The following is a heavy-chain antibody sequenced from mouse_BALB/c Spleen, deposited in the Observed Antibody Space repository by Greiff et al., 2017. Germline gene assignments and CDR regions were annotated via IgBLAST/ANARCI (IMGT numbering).Heavy chain of an antibody. V-gene: IGHV2-6-7*01. J-gene: IGHJ4*01. Sequence: QVQLKESGPGLVAPSQSLSITCTVSGFSLTGYGVNWVRQPPGKGLEWLGMIWGDGSTDYNSALKSRLSISKDNSKSQVFLKMNSLQTDDTARYYWARDVYYGSYSYAMDYWGQGTSVTVSS. D-gene: IGHD1-1*01. CDR2: IWGDGST. CDR3: ARDVYYGSYSYAMDY. CDR1: GFSLTGYG.